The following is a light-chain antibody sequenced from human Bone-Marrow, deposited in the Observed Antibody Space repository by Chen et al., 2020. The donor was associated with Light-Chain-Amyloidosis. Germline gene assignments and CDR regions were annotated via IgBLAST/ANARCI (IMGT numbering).Light chain of an antibody. CDR1: SGSIATNY. V-gene: IGLV6-57*01. CDR3: QSDQGSSQGV. J-gene: IGLJ3*02. CDR2: EDD. Sequence: NFMLTQPHSVSESPGKTVIISCTHSSGSIATNYVQWYQQRPGSSPTTVIYEDDQRPSGVPDRLSGSIERSSTSASLTSSGLKTEDEADYYCQSDQGSSQGVFGGGTKLTGL.